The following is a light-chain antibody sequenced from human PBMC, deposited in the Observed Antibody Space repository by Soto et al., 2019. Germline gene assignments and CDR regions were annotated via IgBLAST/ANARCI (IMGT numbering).Light chain of an antibody. CDR1: LNISSW. CDR3: QQYNSYPMT. V-gene: IGKV1-5*03. CDR2: KAS. J-gene: IGKJ2*01. Sequence: DIQMTQSPSTLSASVGDRVTITCRASLNISSWLAWYQQKPGKAPKLLIYKASSFESGVPLKFSGSASGFGFSLINSSLQPDDCATHYCQQYNSYPMTLGQGTKLEIK.